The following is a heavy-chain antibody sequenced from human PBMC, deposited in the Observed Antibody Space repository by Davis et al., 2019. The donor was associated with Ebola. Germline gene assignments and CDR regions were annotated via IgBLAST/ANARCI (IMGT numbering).Heavy chain of an antibody. CDR1: GGSFSGYY. J-gene: IGHJ6*02. CDR3: AGGYCSSTSCYSGLVYYGMDV. Sequence: MPSETLSLTCAVYGGSFSGYYWSWIRQPPGKGLEWIGYIYYSGSTNYNPSLKSRVTISVDTSKNQFSLKLSSVTAADTAVYYCAGGYCSSTSCYSGLVYYGMDVWGQGTTVTVSS. V-gene: IGHV4-59*01. D-gene: IGHD2-2*01. CDR2: IYYSGST.